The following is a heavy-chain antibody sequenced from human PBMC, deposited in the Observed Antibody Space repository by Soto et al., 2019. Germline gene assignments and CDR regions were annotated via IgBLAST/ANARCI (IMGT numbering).Heavy chain of an antibody. J-gene: IGHJ6*02. CDR1: GFTFSNYA. CDR3: AKDRVDRVSTSSKGENHDVMAF. Sequence: GGSLRLSCAASGFTFSNYAMHWVRQAPGKGLEWLAIISYDGDNEYYADSVRGRFTISRDNSKNTLYLQTNNLRHEDTAVYYCAKDRVDRVSTSSKGENHDVMAFWAQGTTDPVSS. D-gene: IGHD2-2*01. CDR2: ISYDGDNE. V-gene: IGHV3-30*18.